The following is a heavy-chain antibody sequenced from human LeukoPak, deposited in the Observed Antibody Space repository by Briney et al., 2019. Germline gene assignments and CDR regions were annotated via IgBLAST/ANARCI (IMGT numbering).Heavy chain of an antibody. CDR3: AKAPVQQLVFGYFDF. CDR2: ISGNGGDT. J-gene: IGHJ4*02. CDR1: GFTFSSYW. Sequence: GGSLRLSCAASGFTFSSYWMSWVRQTPGKGLEWVSVISGNGGDTYYADSVKGRFSISRDYSKNTLSLQMDSLRAEDTAVHYCAKAPVQQLVFGYFDFWGQGTLVTVSS. V-gene: IGHV3-23*01. D-gene: IGHD6-13*01.